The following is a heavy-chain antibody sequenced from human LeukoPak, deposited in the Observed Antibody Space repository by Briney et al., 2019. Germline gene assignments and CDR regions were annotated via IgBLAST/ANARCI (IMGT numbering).Heavy chain of an antibody. J-gene: IGHJ6*03. CDR2: INWNGGST. V-gene: IGHV3-20*04. D-gene: IGHD3-9*01. Sequence: GGSLRLSCAASGFTFDDYGMSWVRQAPGKGLEWVSGINWNGGSTGYADSVKGRFTISRDNAKNTLYLQMNSLRAEDTAVYYCAKVFLEGVLRYFDWLVLNYYYYMDVWGKGTTVTVSS. CDR3: AKVFLEGVLRYFDWLVLNYYYYMDV. CDR1: GFTFDDYG.